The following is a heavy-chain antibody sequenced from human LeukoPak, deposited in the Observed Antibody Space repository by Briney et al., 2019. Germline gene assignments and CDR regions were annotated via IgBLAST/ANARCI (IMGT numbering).Heavy chain of an antibody. Sequence: PSQTLSLTCTVSGGSISSGSYYWSWLRQPAGKGLEWIGRIYTSGSTNYNPSLKSRVTISVDTSKNQFSLKLSSVTAADTAVYYCASGIAAAGLLYWGQGTLVTVSS. V-gene: IGHV4-61*02. J-gene: IGHJ4*02. D-gene: IGHD6-13*01. CDR1: GGSISSGSYY. CDR3: ASGIAAAGLLY. CDR2: IYTSGST.